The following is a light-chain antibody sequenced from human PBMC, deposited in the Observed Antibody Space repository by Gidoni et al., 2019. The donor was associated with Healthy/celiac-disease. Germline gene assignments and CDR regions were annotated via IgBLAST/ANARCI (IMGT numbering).Light chain of an antibody. V-gene: IGKV3-11*01. Sequence: EIVLPQSPATLSLSPGERATRSCRASQSVSSYLAWYQQKPGQAPRLLIYDASNRATGIPARFSGSGSGTDFTLTISSLEPEDFAVYYCQQRSNWPPATFGQGTKLEIK. CDR3: QQRSNWPPAT. J-gene: IGKJ2*01. CDR1: QSVSSY. CDR2: DAS.